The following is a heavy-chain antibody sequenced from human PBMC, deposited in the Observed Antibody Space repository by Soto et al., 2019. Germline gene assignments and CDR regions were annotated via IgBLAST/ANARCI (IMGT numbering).Heavy chain of an antibody. Sequence: LGESLKISCKGSGYGFTSYWIGWVRQMPGKGLEWMGIIYPGDSDTRYSPSFQGQVTISADKSISTAYLQWSGLKASDTAMYYCARLPIPGTYSSLINDAFDIWGQGTMVTVSS. CDR2: IYPGDSDT. CDR1: GYGFTSYW. J-gene: IGHJ3*02. D-gene: IGHD6-6*01. CDR3: ARLPIPGTYSSLINDAFDI. V-gene: IGHV5-51*01.